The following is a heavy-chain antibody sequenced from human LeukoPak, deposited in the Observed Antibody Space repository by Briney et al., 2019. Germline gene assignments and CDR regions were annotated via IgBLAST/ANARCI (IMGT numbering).Heavy chain of an antibody. D-gene: IGHD6-13*01. J-gene: IGHJ4*02. CDR2: IKRDGSEK. Sequence: GGSLRLSCAASGFTFSSYWMSWVRQAPGKGLEWVANIKRDGSEKYYVDSVRGRFTISRDNSKDTLYLQMNSLRAEDTAVYYCAKVEYTSSWYGVGSLDYWGQGTLVTVSS. CDR1: GFTFSSYW. CDR3: AKVEYTSSWYGVGSLDY. V-gene: IGHV3-7*01.